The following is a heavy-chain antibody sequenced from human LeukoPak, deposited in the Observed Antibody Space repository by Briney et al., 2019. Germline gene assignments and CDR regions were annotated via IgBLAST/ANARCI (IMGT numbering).Heavy chain of an antibody. V-gene: IGHV3-66*02. CDR2: IYSGGST. J-gene: IGHJ4*02. CDR1: GFTVSSNY. D-gene: IGHD6-19*01. Sequence: GGSLRLSCAASGFTVSSNYMSWVRQAPGKGLEWVSVIYSGGSTYYADSVKGRFTISRDNSKNTLYLQMNSLRAEDTAVYYCARARVGYSSGWSYYFDYWGQGTLVTVS. CDR3: ARARVGYSSGWSYYFDY.